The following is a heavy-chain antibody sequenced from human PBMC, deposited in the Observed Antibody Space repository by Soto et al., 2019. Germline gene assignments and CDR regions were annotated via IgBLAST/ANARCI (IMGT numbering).Heavy chain of an antibody. CDR3: ARVTMVRGEPNDY. CDR1: GFTVSSNY. CDR2: IYSGGST. D-gene: IGHD3-10*01. V-gene: IGHV3-66*01. Sequence: GGSLRLSCAASGFTVSSNYMSWVRQAPGKGLEWVSVIYSGGSTYYADSVKGRFTISRDNSKNTLYLQMNSLGAEDTAVYYCARVTMVRGEPNDYWGQGTLVTVSS. J-gene: IGHJ4*02.